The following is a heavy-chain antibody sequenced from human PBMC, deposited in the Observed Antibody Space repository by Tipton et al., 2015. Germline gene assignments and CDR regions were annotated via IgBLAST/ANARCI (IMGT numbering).Heavy chain of an antibody. V-gene: IGHV3-20*04. Sequence: GSLRLSCAASGFNFDVYGMSWVRQAPGKGLEWISDINWDGSRAGYADSVKGRFTISRDNAKNSLYLQMNSLRAEDTAFYYCAGQEGTGVYFYFDYWGQGTPVTVSS. CDR1: GFNFDVYG. J-gene: IGHJ4*02. CDR2: INWDGSRA. CDR3: AGQEGTGVYFYFDY. D-gene: IGHD5/OR15-5a*01.